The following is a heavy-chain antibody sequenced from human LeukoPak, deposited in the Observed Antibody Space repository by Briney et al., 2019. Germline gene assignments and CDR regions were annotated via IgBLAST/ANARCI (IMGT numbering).Heavy chain of an antibody. J-gene: IGHJ4*02. Sequence: PGGSLRLSCAASGFTFSSYWMSWVRQAPGKGLEWVANIKQDGSEKYYVDSVKGRFTISRDNAKNSLYLQMNSLRAEDMALYYCAKDRASWFGEFQGFVFEYWGQGTLVTVSS. CDR2: IKQDGSEK. V-gene: IGHV3-7*03. CDR3: AKDRASWFGEFQGFVFEY. CDR1: GFTFSSYW. D-gene: IGHD3-10*01.